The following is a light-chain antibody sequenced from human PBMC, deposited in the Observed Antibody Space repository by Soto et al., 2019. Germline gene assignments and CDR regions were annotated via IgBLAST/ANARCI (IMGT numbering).Light chain of an antibody. CDR2: KAS. CDR1: QTISSW. V-gene: IGKV1-5*03. J-gene: IGKJ1*01. CDR3: QFYGDPSKT. Sequence: PSTLSASVRDRVTITCRASQTISSWLAWFQQRPGRAPKFLIYKASSLKSGVPSRFSGSGSGTEFTLTISRLEPEDFAVYYCQFYGDPSKTFGQGTKVDI.